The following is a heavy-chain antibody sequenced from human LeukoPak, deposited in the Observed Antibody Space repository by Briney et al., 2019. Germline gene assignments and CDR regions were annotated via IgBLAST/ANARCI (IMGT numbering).Heavy chain of an antibody. D-gene: IGHD1-26*01. J-gene: IGHJ4*02. V-gene: IGHV3-15*04. CDR2: TVSEIDGGTT. CDR3: TTDLKESGSDTTTGFQY. Sequence: GGSLRLSCAASGFTFNYAWMSWVRQVPGKGLEWVGQTVSEIDGGTTDYAAPVKGRFTISRDDSKSTLYLQMNSLKIEDTAVYYCTTDLKESGSDTTTGFQYWGQGILVTVSS. CDR1: GFTFNYAW.